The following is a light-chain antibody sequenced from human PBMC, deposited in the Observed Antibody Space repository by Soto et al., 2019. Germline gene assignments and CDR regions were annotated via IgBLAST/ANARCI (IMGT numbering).Light chain of an antibody. CDR1: QDIRNY. CDR2: DAS. Sequence: DIQMTQSPSSLSASVGDRVTITCQASQDIRNYLNWYQQKPGKAPKLLIFDASDLETGVPSRFRGSGSGTDFTFTISSLQPEDIATYYCQQYGSLPVTFGQGTRLEI. CDR3: QQYGSLPVT. J-gene: IGKJ5*01. V-gene: IGKV1-33*01.